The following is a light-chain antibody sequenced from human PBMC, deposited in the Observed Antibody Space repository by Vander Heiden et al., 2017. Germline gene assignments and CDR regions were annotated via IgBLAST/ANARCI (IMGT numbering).Light chain of an antibody. CDR2: AAS. J-gene: IGKJ2*01. Sequence: DILMTQSPSSLSASVGDRVTITCRASQSISSYLNWYQQKPGKAPKLLIYAASSLQSGVPSRFSGSGSGTDFTLTISRLQPEDFATYYCQQSYSTPRTFGQGTKLEIK. CDR1: QSISSY. V-gene: IGKV1-39*01. CDR3: QQSYSTPRT.